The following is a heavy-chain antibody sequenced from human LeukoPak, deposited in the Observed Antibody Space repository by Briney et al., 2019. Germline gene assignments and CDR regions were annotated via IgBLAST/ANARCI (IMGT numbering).Heavy chain of an antibody. V-gene: IGHV4-59*01. CDR2: IYYSGNT. Sequence: GSLRLSCTAAGFTFNNYAMSWIRQPPGKGLEWIGYIYYSGNTNYNPSLKSRVTISVDTSKNQFSLKLSSVTAADTAVYYCARVLPVSTLYYMDVWGKGTTVTVSS. CDR3: ARVLPVSTLYYMDV. CDR1: GFTFNNYA. J-gene: IGHJ6*03. D-gene: IGHD3-16*02.